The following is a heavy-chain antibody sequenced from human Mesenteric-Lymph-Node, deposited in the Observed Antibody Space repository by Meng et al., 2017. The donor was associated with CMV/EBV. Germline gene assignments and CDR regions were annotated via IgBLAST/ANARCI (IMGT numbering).Heavy chain of an antibody. V-gene: IGHV4-61*02. CDR3: ARASCSGGTCYDPVFYFDY. D-gene: IGHD2-15*01. CDR2: IYTTGST. CDR1: CDSISSGNNY. J-gene: IGHJ4*02. Sequence: QVQLHESVPGLLKPSQTLSLTCTLSCDSISSGNNYWSWIRQPDGKGLEWIGRIYTTGSTSYNPSLKSRVTISVDTSKNQFSLTFRSVTAADTAMYYCARASCSGGTCYDPVFYFDYWGRGTLVTVSS.